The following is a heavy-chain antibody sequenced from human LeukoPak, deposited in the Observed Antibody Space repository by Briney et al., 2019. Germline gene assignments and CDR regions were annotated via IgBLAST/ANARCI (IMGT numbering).Heavy chain of an antibody. D-gene: IGHD3-22*01. J-gene: IGHJ6*02. Sequence: SVKVSCKASGGTFSSYAISWVRQAPGQGLEWMGGIIPIFGTANYAQKFQGRVTITADESASTAYMELSSLRSEDTAVYYCARASYYDSSGYYYYYYGMDVWGQGTTVTVSS. CDR3: ARASYYDSSGYYYYYYGMDV. V-gene: IGHV1-69*13. CDR1: GGTFSSYA. CDR2: IIPIFGTA.